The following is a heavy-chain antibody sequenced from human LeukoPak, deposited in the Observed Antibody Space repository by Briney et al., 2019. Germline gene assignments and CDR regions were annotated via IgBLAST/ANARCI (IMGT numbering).Heavy chain of an antibody. J-gene: IGHJ6*02. V-gene: IGHV6-1*01. D-gene: IGHD3-3*01. CDR1: GDSVSSNSAA. CDR3: ARDQLDYDFWSGYPALFPYYYYYYGMDV. Sequence: SQTLSLTCGISGDSVSSNSAAWNWIRQSPSRGLEWLGRTYYRSKWYNDYEVSVKSRIIINPDTSKNQFSLQLNSVTPEDTAVYYCARDQLDYDFWSGYPALFPYYYYYYGMDVWGQGTTVTVSS. CDR2: TYYRSKWYN.